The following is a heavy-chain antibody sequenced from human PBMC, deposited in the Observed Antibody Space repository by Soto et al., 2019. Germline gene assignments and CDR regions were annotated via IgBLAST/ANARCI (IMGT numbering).Heavy chain of an antibody. Sequence: ASVKVSCKASGYTFTSYGISWVRQAPGQGLEWMGWISAYNGNTNYAQKLQGRVTMTTDTSTSTAYMELRSLRSDDTAVYYCARARVVPAAMSSSWFDPWGQGTLVTVSS. J-gene: IGHJ5*02. CDR2: ISAYNGNT. D-gene: IGHD2-2*01. CDR1: GYTFTSYG. V-gene: IGHV1-18*01. CDR3: ARARVVPAAMSSSWFDP.